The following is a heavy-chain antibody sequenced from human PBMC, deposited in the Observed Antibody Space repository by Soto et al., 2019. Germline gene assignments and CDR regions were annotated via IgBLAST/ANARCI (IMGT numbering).Heavy chain of an antibody. J-gene: IGHJ6*02. V-gene: IGHV5-10-1*01. CDR3: ASHRLYSSSWSHYYGMDV. CDR1: GYSFTSYW. D-gene: IGHD6-13*01. Sequence: GESLKISCKGSGYSFTSYWISWVRQMPGKGLEWMGRIDPSDSYTNYSPSFQGHVTISADKSISTAYLQWSSLKASDTAMYYCASHRLYSSSWSHYYGMDVWGQGTTVTVSS. CDR2: IDPSDSYT.